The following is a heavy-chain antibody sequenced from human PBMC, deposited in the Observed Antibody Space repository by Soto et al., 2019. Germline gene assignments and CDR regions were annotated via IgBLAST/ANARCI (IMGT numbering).Heavy chain of an antibody. CDR1: GFTFSNIW. V-gene: IGHV3-7*01. CDR3: SKGPR. Sequence: LVESGGGLVQPGGSLRLSCAASGFTFSNIWMSWVRRYPEKGPEWVASISPDGGEIYYVDSVKGRFTISRDNTRNSLSLQMNSLRAEDTAVYYCSKGPRWGQGTLVTVSS. CDR2: ISPDGGEI. J-gene: IGHJ4*02.